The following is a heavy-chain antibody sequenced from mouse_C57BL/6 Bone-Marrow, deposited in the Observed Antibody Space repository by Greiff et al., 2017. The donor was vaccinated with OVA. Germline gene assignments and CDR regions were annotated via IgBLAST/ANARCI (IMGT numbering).Heavy chain of an antibody. CDR2: IRLKSDNYAT. V-gene: IGHV6-3*01. Sequence: EVKLMESGGGLVQPGGSMKLSCVASGFTFSNYWMNWVRQSPEKGLEWVAQIRLKSDNYATHYAESVKGRFTISRDDSKSSVYLQMNNLRAEDTGIYYCTGGSSYFDDWGKGTTLTVSS. CDR1: GFTFSNYW. CDR3: TGGSSYFDD. J-gene: IGHJ2*01. D-gene: IGHD1-1*01.